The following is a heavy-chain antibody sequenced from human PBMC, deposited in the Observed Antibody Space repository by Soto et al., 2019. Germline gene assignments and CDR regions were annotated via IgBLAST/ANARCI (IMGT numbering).Heavy chain of an antibody. CDR2: IIPIFGTA. J-gene: IGHJ4*02. CDR1: GGTFSSYA. CDR3: ARPPPDSSGWSWGEVYYFDY. V-gene: IGHV1-69*01. Sequence: QVQLVQSGAEVKKPGSSVKVSCKASGGTFSSYAISWVRQAPGQGLEWMGGIIPIFGTANYAQKFQGRVTITADESTSTADMELSSLRSEDTAVYYCARPPPDSSGWSWGEVYYFDYWGQGTLVTVSS. D-gene: IGHD6-19*01.